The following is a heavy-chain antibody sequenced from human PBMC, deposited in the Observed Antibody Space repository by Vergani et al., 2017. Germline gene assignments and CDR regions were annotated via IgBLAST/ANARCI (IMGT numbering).Heavy chain of an antibody. CDR2: ISYDGNNK. D-gene: IGHD3-3*01. CDR3: AKSTIFGVVTIDY. V-gene: IGHV3-30*18. Sequence: VQLLESGGGLVQPGGSLRLSCAASGFTFSSYAMSWVRQAPGKGLEWVAVISYDGNNKYYADSVKGRFTISRDNSKNTLYLQMNSLRAEDTAVYYCAKSTIFGVVTIDYWGQGTLVTVSS. CDR1: GFTFSSYA. J-gene: IGHJ4*02.